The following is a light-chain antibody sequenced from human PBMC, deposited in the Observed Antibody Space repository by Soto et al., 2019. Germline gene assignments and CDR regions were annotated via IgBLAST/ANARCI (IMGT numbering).Light chain of an antibody. Sequence: DIVLTQSPDSLAVALGERATINCKSSQSLLHSSNNKNYLAWYQQKHGQPPKPLIFWASTRESGVLDRFSGSRSGTDYTPTISSLQAEDEAVYYYQQYSSTHKVTFGGGTKGEIK. V-gene: IGKV4-1*01. CDR3: QQYSSTHKVT. CDR1: QSLLHSSNNKNY. J-gene: IGKJ4*01. CDR2: WAS.